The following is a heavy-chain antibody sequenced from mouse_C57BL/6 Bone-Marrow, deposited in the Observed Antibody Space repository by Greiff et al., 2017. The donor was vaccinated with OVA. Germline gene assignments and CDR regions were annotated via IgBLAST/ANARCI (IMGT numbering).Heavy chain of an antibody. D-gene: IGHD2-3*01. Sequence: DVQLQESGPGMVKPSQSLSLTCTVTGYSITSGYDWHWIRHFPGNKLEWMGYISYSGSTNYNPSLKSRISITHDTSKNHFFLKLNSVTTEDTATYYCARGGIYDGYYGFAYWGQGTLVTVSA. CDR3: ARGGIYDGYYGFAY. J-gene: IGHJ3*01. CDR1: GYSITSGYD. CDR2: ISYSGST. V-gene: IGHV3-1*01.